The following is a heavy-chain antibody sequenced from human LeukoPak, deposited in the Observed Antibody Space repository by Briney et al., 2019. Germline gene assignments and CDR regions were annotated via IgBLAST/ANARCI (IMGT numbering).Heavy chain of an antibody. CDR1: GGSISSGSYY. V-gene: IGHV4-61*02. CDR3: ARGSYPDAFDI. D-gene: IGHD5-18*01. Sequence: PSGTLSLTCTVSGGSISSGSYYWSWIRQPAGKGLEWIGRIYTSGSTNYNPSLKSRVTISVDTSKNQFSLKLSSVTAADTAVYYCARGSYPDAFDIWGQGTMVTVSS. J-gene: IGHJ3*02. CDR2: IYTSGST.